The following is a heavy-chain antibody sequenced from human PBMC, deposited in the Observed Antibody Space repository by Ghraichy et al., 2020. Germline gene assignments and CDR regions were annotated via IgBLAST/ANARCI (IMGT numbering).Heavy chain of an antibody. CDR3: ARGATGVRFFYYDGMDV. Sequence: GGSLRLSCVGSGFTLSGYSMNWVRQSPGKGLEWVAYITSSSRTISYADSVKGRFTISRDNAQNSLYLQMNSLRDEDTALYYCARGATGVRFFYYDGMDVWGQGTTVTVS. CDR1: GFTLSGYS. V-gene: IGHV3-48*02. D-gene: IGHD4-23*01. CDR2: ITSSSRTI. J-gene: IGHJ6*02.